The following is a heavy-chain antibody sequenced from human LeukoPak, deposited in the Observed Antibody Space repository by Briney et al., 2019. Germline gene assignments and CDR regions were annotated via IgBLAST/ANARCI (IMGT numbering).Heavy chain of an antibody. D-gene: IGHD1-26*01. J-gene: IGHJ4*02. V-gene: IGHV3-7*03. CDR3: AKDTRYSGSYYFVFDY. CDR1: GFTFTSHW. Sequence: GGSLRLSCAASGFTFTSHWMSWVRQAPGKGLEWVANIKQDGSEKYYVDSVKGRFTFSRDNAKNSLYLQMNSLRAEDTAVCYCAKDTRYSGSYYFVFDYWGQGTLVTVSS. CDR2: IKQDGSEK.